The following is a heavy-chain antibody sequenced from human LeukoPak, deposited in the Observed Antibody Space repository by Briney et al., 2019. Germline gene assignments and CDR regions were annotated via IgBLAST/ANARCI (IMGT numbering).Heavy chain of an antibody. Sequence: GGSLRLSCAASGFTFSSYAMSWVRQAPGKGLEWVSAISGSGGSTYYADSVKGRFTISRDNSKNTLYLRMNSLRAEDTAVYYCAKVREYYDILTGYYYYWGQGTLVTVSS. J-gene: IGHJ4*02. CDR1: GFTFSSYA. CDR3: AKVREYYDILTGYYYY. V-gene: IGHV3-23*01. D-gene: IGHD3-9*01. CDR2: ISGSGGST.